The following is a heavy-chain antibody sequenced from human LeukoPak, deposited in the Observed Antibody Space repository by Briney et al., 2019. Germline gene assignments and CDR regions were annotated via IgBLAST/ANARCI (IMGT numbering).Heavy chain of an antibody. Sequence: ASVKVSCKTSGYTFTTYDINWVRQAPGQGLEWMGRISAYNGYTNYGQKLQGRVTMTTDTSTNTAYMELRSLRSDDTVVYYCARVGTGTRSFDSWGQGTLVTVSS. D-gene: IGHD1/OR15-1a*01. CDR3: ARVGTGTRSFDS. CDR2: ISAYNGYT. V-gene: IGHV1-18*01. J-gene: IGHJ4*02. CDR1: GYTFTTYD.